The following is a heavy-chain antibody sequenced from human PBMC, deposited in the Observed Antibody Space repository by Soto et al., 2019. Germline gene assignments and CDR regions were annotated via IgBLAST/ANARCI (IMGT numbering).Heavy chain of an antibody. Sequence: QVQLVQSGAEVKKPGASVKVSCKASGYTFTSYGISWVRQAPGQGLEWMGWISAYNGNTNYAQKLQGRVTMTTDTSPNTAYMELRSLRSDDTAVDYCSRAHPGYDFWSGYSPNWFDPWGQGTLVTVSS. CDR1: GYTFTSYG. J-gene: IGHJ5*02. CDR2: ISAYNGNT. CDR3: SRAHPGYDFWSGYSPNWFDP. V-gene: IGHV1-18*01. D-gene: IGHD3-3*01.